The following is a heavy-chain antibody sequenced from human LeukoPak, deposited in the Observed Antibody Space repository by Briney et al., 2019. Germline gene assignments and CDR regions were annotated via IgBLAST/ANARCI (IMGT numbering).Heavy chain of an antibody. CDR1: GGSFSGYY. CDR3: ARRLVDSGASQVSDD. D-gene: IGHD2-15*01. V-gene: IGHV4-34*01. J-gene: IGHJ4*02. CDR2: INDSGSV. Sequence: PSETLSLTCAVYGGSFSGYYWSWIRQPPGKGLEWIGEINDSGSVNCNPSLKNRVTLSVDTSKNQFSLRMSSVAAADTAVYYYARRLVDSGASQVSDDWGQGTLVTVSS.